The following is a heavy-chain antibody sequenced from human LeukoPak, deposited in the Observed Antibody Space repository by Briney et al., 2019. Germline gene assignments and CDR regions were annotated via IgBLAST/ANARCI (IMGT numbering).Heavy chain of an antibody. CDR2: INPNSGGT. J-gene: IGHJ6*02. Sequence: ASVKVSCKASGYTFTGYYMHWVRQAPGQGLEWMGWINPNSGGTNYAQKFQGWVTMTRDTSNSTAYMELSRLRSDDTAVYYCARAVSIAARHPEDYGMDVWGQGTTVTVSS. CDR1: GYTFTGYY. V-gene: IGHV1-2*04. CDR3: ARAVSIAARHPEDYGMDV. D-gene: IGHD6-6*01.